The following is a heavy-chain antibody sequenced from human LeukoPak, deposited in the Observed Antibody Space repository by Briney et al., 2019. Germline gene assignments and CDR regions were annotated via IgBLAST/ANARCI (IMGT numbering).Heavy chain of an antibody. Sequence: SETLSLTCAVYGGSFSGYYWSWIRQPPGKGLEWIGEINHSGSTNYNPSLKSRVPISVDTSKNQFSLKLSSVTAADTAVYYCARKTARWWWIQRNYYYYYMDVWGKGTTVTVSS. D-gene: IGHD2-8*02. CDR2: INHSGST. CDR3: ARKTARWWWIQRNYYYYYMDV. V-gene: IGHV4-34*01. CDR1: GGSFSGYY. J-gene: IGHJ6*03.